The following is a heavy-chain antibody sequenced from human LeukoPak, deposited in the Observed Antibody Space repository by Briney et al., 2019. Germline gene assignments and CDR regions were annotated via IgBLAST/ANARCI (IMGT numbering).Heavy chain of an antibody. V-gene: IGHV4-59*01. D-gene: IGHD3-10*01. J-gene: IGHJ5*02. CDR1: GGSISSYY. Sequence: SETLSLTCTVSGGSISSYYWSWIRQPPGKGLEWSGYIYYSGSTNYNPSLKSRVTISVDTSKNQFSLKLSSVTAADTAVYYCARVGYYYGSGSYYNWFDPWGQGTLVTVSS. CDR2: IYYSGST. CDR3: ARVGYYYGSGSYYNWFDP.